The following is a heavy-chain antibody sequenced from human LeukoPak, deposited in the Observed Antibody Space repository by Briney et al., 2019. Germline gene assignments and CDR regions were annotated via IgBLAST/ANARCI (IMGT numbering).Heavy chain of an antibody. Sequence: SQTLSLTCTVSGGSISSGGYYWSWIRQHPGKGLVWIGYIYYSGSTYYNPSLKSRVTISVDTSKSQFSLKLSSVTAADTAVYYCVRYSYYYASGSQFDYWGQGTLVTVSS. CDR1: GGSISSGGYY. V-gene: IGHV4-31*03. D-gene: IGHD3-10*01. CDR2: IYYSGST. J-gene: IGHJ4*02. CDR3: VRYSYYYASGSQFDY.